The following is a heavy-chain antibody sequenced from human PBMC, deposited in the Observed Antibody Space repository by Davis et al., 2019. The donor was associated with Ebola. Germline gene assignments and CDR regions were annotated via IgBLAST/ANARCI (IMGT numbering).Heavy chain of an antibody. CDR2: IYPGDSDT. Sequence: PGGSLRLSCKGSGYSFTSYWIGWVRQMPGKGLEWMGIIYPGDSDTRYSPSFQGQVTISADKSISTAYLQWRSLKASDTAMYYCARLDDSSVFYWTIDYWGQGTLVTVSS. CDR3: ARLDDSSVFYWTIDY. CDR1: GYSFTSYW. D-gene: IGHD3-22*01. J-gene: IGHJ4*02. V-gene: IGHV5-51*01.